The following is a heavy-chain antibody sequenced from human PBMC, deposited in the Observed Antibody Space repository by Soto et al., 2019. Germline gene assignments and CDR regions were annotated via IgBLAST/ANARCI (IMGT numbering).Heavy chain of an antibody. CDR2: ISSSGSTI. Sequence: GGSLRLSCAASGFTFSSYEMNWVRQAPGKGLEWVSYISSSGSTIYYADSVKGRFTISRDNAKNSLYLQMNSLRAEDTAVYYCARDPGRYCSGGSCYSEGLPSNYYYYYGMDVWGQGTTVTVSS. J-gene: IGHJ6*02. CDR1: GFTFSSYE. D-gene: IGHD2-15*01. CDR3: ARDPGRYCSGGSCYSEGLPSNYYYYYGMDV. V-gene: IGHV3-48*03.